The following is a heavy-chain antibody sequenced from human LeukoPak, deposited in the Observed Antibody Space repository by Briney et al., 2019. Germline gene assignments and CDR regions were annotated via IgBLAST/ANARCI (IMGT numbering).Heavy chain of an antibody. CDR2: IDVGSGNT. D-gene: IGHD3-10*01. CDR3: AARLWFGELSLIDY. J-gene: IGHJ4*02. V-gene: IGHV1-58*01. Sequence: SVKVSCKASGFTFTSSAVQWVRQARGQRLEWIGWIDVGSGNTNYAQKFQERVTITRDMSTSTAYMELSSLRSEDTAVYYCAARLWFGELSLIDYWGQGTLVTVSS. CDR1: GFTFTSSA.